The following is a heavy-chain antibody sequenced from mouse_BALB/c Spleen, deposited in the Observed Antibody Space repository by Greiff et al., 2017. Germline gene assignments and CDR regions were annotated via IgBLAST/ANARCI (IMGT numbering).Heavy chain of an antibody. V-gene: IGHV5-6-4*01. Sequence: DVKLVESGGGLVKPGGSLKLSCAASGFTFSSYTMSWVRQTPEKRLEWVATISSGGSYTYYPDSVKGRFTISRDNAKNTLYLQMSSLKSEDTAMYYCTRAGLQRYLDYWGQGTTLTVSS. CDR1: GFTFSSYT. CDR3: TRAGLQRYLDY. D-gene: IGHD1-1*01. J-gene: IGHJ2*01. CDR2: ISSGGSYT.